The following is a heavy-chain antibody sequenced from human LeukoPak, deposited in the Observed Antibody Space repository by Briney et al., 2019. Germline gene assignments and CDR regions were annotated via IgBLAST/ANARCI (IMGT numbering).Heavy chain of an antibody. V-gene: IGHV4-39*07. CDR3: ARLRSGSSRREDY. CDR1: GGSISSSSYY. D-gene: IGHD1-26*01. J-gene: IGHJ4*02. CDR2: IYYSGST. Sequence: SETLSLTCTVSGGSISSSSYYWGWIRQPPGKGLEWIGSIYYSGSTYYNPSLKSRVTISVDTSKNQFSLKLSSVTAADTAVYYCARLRSGSSRREDYWGQGTLVTVSS.